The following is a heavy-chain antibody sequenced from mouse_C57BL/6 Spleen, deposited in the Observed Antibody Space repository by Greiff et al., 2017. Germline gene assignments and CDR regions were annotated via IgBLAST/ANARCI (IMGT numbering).Heavy chain of an antibody. CDR3: ARLKDFYYFDY. V-gene: IGHV7-3*01. CDR1: GFTFTDYY. Sequence: EVHLVESGGGLVQPGGSLSLSCAASGFTFTDYYMSWVRQPPGKALEWLGFIRNKANGYTTEYSASVKGRFTISRDNSQSILYLQMNALRAEDSATYYCARLKDFYYFDYWGQGTTLTVSS. CDR2: IRNKANGYTT. J-gene: IGHJ2*01. D-gene: IGHD1-3*01.